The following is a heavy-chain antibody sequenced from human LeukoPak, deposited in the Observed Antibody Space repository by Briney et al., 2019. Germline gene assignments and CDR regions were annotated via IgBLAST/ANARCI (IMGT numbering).Heavy chain of an antibody. CDR2: IYYSGNT. V-gene: IGHV4-39*01. J-gene: IGHJ4*02. D-gene: IGHD6-6*01. CDR1: GGSINSSSYY. CDR3: ARIPVIEPRRPNYYDY. Sequence: SETLSLTCTVSGGSINSSSYYWDWIRQPPGKGLEWIGSIYYSGNTYSNPSLKSRVTTSIDTSKNQFSLKLRSVTAADTAVYYCARIPVIEPRRPNYYDYWGQGTLVTVSS.